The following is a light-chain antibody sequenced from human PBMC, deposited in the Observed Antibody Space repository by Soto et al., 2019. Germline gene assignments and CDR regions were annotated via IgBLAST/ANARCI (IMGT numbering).Light chain of an antibody. Sequence: QSALTQPPSVSAAPGQKVTIFCSGTSSNIGTNFVSWYQQVPGTAPKLLLYEDHQRPSGTPVRFSGSKSGTSATLVITGLQTGDEAHYYCGTWDTSLDSGIFGGGTKLTVL. CDR3: GTWDTSLDSGI. J-gene: IGLJ2*01. CDR2: EDH. CDR1: SSNIGTNF. V-gene: IGLV1-51*02.